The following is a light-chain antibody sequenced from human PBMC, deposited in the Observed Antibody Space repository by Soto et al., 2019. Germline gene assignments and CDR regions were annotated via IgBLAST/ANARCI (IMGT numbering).Light chain of an antibody. CDR3: QQYSNWPLT. Sequence: EIVMTQSPATVSVSQGERASLSCRASQTVNSKMAWYQQKPGQGPRLLIYGASTRATGIPARFSGSRSGTDYTLTISSLQLEDLAVYWCQQYSNWPLTFGQGTTVEI. J-gene: IGKJ1*01. CDR1: QTVNSK. CDR2: GAS. V-gene: IGKV3-15*01.